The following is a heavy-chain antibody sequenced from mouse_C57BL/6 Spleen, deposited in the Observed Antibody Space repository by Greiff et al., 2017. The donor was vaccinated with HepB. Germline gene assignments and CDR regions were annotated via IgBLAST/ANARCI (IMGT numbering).Heavy chain of an antibody. J-gene: IGHJ2*01. Sequence: VQLQQPGAELVRPGASVKLSCTASGFNIKDDYMHWVKQRPEQGLEWIGWIDPENGDTEYASKFQGKATITADTSSNTAYLQLSSLTSEYTAVYYCTTRQGFDYWGQGTTLTVSS. CDR2: IDPENGDT. D-gene: IGHD6-1*01. CDR3: TTRQGFDY. CDR1: GFNIKDDY. V-gene: IGHV14-4*01.